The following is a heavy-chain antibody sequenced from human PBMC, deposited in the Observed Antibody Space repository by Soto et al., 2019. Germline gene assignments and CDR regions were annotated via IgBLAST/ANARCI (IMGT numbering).Heavy chain of an antibody. D-gene: IGHD6-13*01. CDR1: GGTFSSYL. CDR3: ARGDSSSWYY. V-gene: IGHV1-69*01. CDR2: IIPLFGTP. Sequence: QEQLVQSGAEVKKPGSSVKVSCKASGGTFSSYLINWVRQAPGQGLEGMGGIIPLFGTPEYARKFQGRVTITADESTSTAYMELSSLRSEDTAVYYCARGDSSSWYYWGQGTLVTVSS. J-gene: IGHJ4*02.